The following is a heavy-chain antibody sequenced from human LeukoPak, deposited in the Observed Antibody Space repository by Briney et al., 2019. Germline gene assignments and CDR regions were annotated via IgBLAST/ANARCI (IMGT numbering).Heavy chain of an antibody. V-gene: IGHV4-59*08. CDR1: GGSISTYY. D-gene: IGHD4-11*01. CDR3: ARRVAVGNYFDP. J-gene: IGHJ5*02. Sequence: SETLSLTCTLSGGSISTYYWSWVRQPPGKGLQWIGYIYYSGSTNYNPSLKSRVTISLNTSKNQFSLRLRSVTAADTAVYYCARRVAVGNYFDPWGQGTLVTVSS. CDR2: IYYSGST.